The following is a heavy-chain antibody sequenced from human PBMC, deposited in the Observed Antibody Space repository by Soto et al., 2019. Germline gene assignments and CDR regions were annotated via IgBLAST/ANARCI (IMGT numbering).Heavy chain of an antibody. D-gene: IGHD1-1*01. Sequence: QVQLQESGPGLVKPSETLSLTCTVSGGSISSYYWSWIRQPPGKGLEWIGYIYYSGSTNYNPSLRMRVTISVDTSKNQFSLKLSSVTAADTAVYYCAREGTTVDSYYYYGMDVWGQGTTVTVSS. V-gene: IGHV4-59*01. J-gene: IGHJ6*02. CDR1: GGSISSYY. CDR2: IYYSGST. CDR3: AREGTTVDSYYYYGMDV.